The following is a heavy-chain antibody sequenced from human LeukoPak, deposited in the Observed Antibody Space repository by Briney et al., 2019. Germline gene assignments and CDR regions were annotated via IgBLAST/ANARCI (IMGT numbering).Heavy chain of an antibody. CDR3: TTPGDTAMPNFDY. D-gene: IGHD5-18*01. V-gene: IGHV3-73*01. Sequence: GGSLRLSCAASGCTFSGSAMHWVRQASGKGLEGVGRIRSKANSYATVYAASVKGRFTICRGDSKNTAYLQVNSLKTEDTAVYYCTTPGDTAMPNFDYWGQGTLVTVSS. J-gene: IGHJ4*02. CDR1: GCTFSGSA. CDR2: IRSKANSYAT.